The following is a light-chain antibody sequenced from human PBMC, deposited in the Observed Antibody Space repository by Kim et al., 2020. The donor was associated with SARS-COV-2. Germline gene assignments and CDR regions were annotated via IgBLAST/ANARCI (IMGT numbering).Light chain of an antibody. V-gene: IGLV3-21*02. J-gene: IGLJ3*02. Sequence: APGQTARASCACTDNGSESVHWCQQQPGQAHVLVLYYDRDRPSGIPERFSGSNSENAATLTLSRVEAGDVADYYCQVWDSSSGPPVFGGGTQLTVL. CDR3: QVWDSSSGPPV. CDR1: DNGSES. CDR2: YDR.